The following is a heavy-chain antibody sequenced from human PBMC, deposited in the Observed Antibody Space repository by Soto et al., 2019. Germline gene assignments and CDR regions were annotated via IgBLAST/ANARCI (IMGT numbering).Heavy chain of an antibody. CDR2: IYPTGSS. Sequence: PSETLSLTCTVSGDSITSGGYAWTWIRQSPGKGLQSMGYIYPTGSSFYNPSLKSRVLLSVDTSKNQFSLKLNSVTAADTAVYYCARRGSATVDPWGQGILGTVSA. CDR1: GDSITSGGYA. CDR3: ARRGSATVDP. J-gene: IGHJ5*02. D-gene: IGHD1-26*01. V-gene: IGHV4-30-2*06.